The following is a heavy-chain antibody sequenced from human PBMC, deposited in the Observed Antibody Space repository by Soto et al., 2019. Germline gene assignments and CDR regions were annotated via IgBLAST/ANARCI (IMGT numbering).Heavy chain of an antibody. V-gene: IGHV5-51*01. Sequence: PGESLRICCKGAGYSFTSYWIGWVRQMPGKGLEWMGIIYPGDSDTRYSPSFQGQVTISADKSISTAYLQWSSLKASDTAMYYCARPRDGHKGKNYYGMDVWGQGTTVTVSS. CDR3: ARPRDGHKGKNYYGMDV. CDR1: GYSFTSYW. J-gene: IGHJ6*02. CDR2: IYPGDSDT.